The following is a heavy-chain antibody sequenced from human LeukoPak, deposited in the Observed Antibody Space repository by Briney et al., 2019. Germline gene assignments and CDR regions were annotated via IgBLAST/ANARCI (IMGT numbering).Heavy chain of an antibody. D-gene: IGHD3-16*02. CDR2: IYYSGST. CDR3: ARVYYDYVWGSYRAQSYYFDY. CDR1: GGSISSGDYY. V-gene: IGHV4-30-4*01. J-gene: IGHJ4*02. Sequence: SQTLSLTCTVSGGSISSGDYYWSWIRQPPGKGLKWIGYIYYSGSTYYNPSLKSRVTISVDTSKNQFSLKLSSVTAADTAVYYCARVYYDYVWGSYRAQSYYFDYWGQGTLVTVSS.